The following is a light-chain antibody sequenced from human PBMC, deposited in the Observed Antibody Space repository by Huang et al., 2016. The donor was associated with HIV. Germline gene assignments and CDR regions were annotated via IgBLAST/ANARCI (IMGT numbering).Light chain of an antibody. J-gene: IGKJ5*01. Sequence: AIQLTQSPSSVSSSVGGRVTITCRARQDIGSGLAWYQQKRGKTPKLLIYDASSLRSGVSSRFSGRGSGTEFTLTISSLQPEDFATYYCQQFNNYVVAFGPGTRLE. CDR1: QDIGSG. CDR2: DAS. V-gene: IGKV1D-13*01. CDR3: QQFNNYVVA.